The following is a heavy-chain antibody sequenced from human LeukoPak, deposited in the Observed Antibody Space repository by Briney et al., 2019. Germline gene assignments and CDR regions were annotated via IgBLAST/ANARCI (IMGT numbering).Heavy chain of an antibody. Sequence: GGSLRLSCAASGFTFSSYSMNWVRQAPGKGLEWVSSISSSSSYIYYADSVKGRFTISRDNAKNSLYLQMNSLRAEDTAVYYCARDRRYCSSTSCFNGAFDIWGQGTMVTVSS. CDR3: ARDRRYCSSTSCFNGAFDI. J-gene: IGHJ3*02. D-gene: IGHD2-2*01. CDR1: GFTFSSYS. V-gene: IGHV3-21*01. CDR2: ISSSSSYI.